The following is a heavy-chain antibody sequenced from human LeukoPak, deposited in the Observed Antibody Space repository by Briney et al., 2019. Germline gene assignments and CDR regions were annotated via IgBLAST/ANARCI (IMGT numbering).Heavy chain of an antibody. Sequence: PSETLSLTCTVSGGSISSSSYYWGWIRQPPGKGLEWIGSIYHSGSTYYNPSLKSRVTIAVETSKNQFSLKLSSVTAADTAVYYCARVPSWRYYYYMDVWGKGTTVTVSS. CDR3: ARVPSWRYYYYMDV. CDR2: IYHSGST. V-gene: IGHV4-39*07. J-gene: IGHJ6*03. CDR1: GGSISSSSYY. D-gene: IGHD1-1*01.